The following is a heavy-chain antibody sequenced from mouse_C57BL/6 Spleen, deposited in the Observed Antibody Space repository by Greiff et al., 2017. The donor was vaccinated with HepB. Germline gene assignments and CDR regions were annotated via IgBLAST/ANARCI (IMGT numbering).Heavy chain of an antibody. CDR1: GYTFTSYD. CDR3: ARDLFITTAEGYFDV. V-gene: IGHV1-85*01. J-gene: IGHJ1*03. Sequence: VQLQQSGPELVKPGASVKLSCKASGYTFTSYDINWVKQRPGQGLEWIGWIYPGDGSTKYNEKFKGKATLTVDTSSSTAYMELHSLTSDDSAVYFCARDLFITTAEGYFDVWGTGTTVTVSS. D-gene: IGHD1-1*01. CDR2: IYPGDGST.